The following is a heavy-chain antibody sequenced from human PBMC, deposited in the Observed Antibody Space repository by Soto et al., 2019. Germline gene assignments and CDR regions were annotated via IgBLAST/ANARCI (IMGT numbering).Heavy chain of an antibody. V-gene: IGHV3-9*01. CDR3: EKDSSSSLLYFDS. CDR2: ISWNSGSI. J-gene: IGHJ4*02. Sequence: EVQLVESGGKLVQPGRSLRLSCAASGFIFDDYAMHWVRQPPGKGLEWVSGISWNSGSIGYADSEKGRFTVSRDNAKKSLYLQMNSQRPDDTALDYCEKDSSSSLLYFDSWGQGPRVSLSS. D-gene: IGHD2-2*01. CDR1: GFIFDDYA.